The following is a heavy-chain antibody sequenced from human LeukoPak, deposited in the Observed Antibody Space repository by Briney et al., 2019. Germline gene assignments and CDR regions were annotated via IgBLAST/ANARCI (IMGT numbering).Heavy chain of an antibody. Sequence: SETLSLTCTVSGASINNYYWTWIRQPPGKGLEWIGYIYYSGRTYYNPSLKSRVTISVDTSKNQFSLKLSSVTAADTAVYFCARWGGGRLAAFDYWGPGTLVTVSS. CDR1: GASINNYY. CDR3: ARWGGGRLAAFDY. V-gene: IGHV4-59*01. D-gene: IGHD2-15*01. CDR2: IYYSGRT. J-gene: IGHJ4*02.